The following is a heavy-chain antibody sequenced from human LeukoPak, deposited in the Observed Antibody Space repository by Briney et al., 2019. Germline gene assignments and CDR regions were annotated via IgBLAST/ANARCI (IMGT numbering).Heavy chain of an antibody. Sequence: GGSLRLSCAASEFTFSSYAMSWVRQAPGKGLEWVSAISGSGGSTYYADSVKGRLTISRDNSKNTLYLQMNSLRAEDTAVYYCAKAKDRGVINSFDYWGQGTLVTVSS. D-gene: IGHD3-10*01. J-gene: IGHJ4*02. V-gene: IGHV3-23*01. CDR3: AKAKDRGVINSFDY. CDR2: ISGSGGST. CDR1: EFTFSSYA.